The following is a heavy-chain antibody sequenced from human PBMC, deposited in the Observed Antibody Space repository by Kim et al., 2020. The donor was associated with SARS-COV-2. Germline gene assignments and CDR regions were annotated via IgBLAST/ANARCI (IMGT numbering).Heavy chain of an antibody. V-gene: IGHV3-23*03. CDR3: AKDLKGVEPWFGELLARVDYYSMDV. CDR2: IYSGGSST. Sequence: GGSLRLSCAASGFTFSSYAMSWVRQAPGKGLEWVSVIYSGGSSTYYADSVKGRFTISRDNSKNTLYLQMNSLRAEDTAVYYCAKDLKGVEPWFGELLARVDYYSMDVWGQGTTVSVS. D-gene: IGHD3-10*01. J-gene: IGHJ6*02. CDR1: GFTFSSYA.